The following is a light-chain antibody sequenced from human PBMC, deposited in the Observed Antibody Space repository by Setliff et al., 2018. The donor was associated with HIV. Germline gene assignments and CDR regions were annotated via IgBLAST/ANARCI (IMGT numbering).Light chain of an antibody. V-gene: IGLV2-14*02. CDR3: SSYTSSSTWV. CDR2: EVT. CDR1: SSDVGSYNF. J-gene: IGLJ3*02. Sequence: SALTQPASVSGSPGQSITISCTGTSSDVGSYNFVSWFQQLPGKAPKLMIYEVTKRPSEVSNRFSGSKSGNTASLTISGLQTEDEADYYCSSYTSSSTWVFGGGTK.